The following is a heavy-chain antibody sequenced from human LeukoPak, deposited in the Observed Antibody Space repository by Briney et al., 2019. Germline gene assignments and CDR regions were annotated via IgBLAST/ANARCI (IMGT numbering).Heavy chain of an antibody. J-gene: IGHJ4*02. Sequence: GGSLRLSCAASGFTFSTYAMSWVRQAPGQGLEWVSAISGSGGTTYYADSVKGRFTISRDNSKNTLYLQMNSLRAEDTAVYFWANVGDRGYNYYCAFDYWGQGTLVTVSS. CDR1: GFTFSTYA. CDR2: ISGSGGTT. D-gene: IGHD5-18*01. V-gene: IGHV3-23*01. CDR3: ANVGDRGYNYYCAFDY.